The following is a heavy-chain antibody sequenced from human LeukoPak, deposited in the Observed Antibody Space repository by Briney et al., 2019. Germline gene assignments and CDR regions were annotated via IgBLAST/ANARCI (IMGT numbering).Heavy chain of an antibody. J-gene: IGHJ4*02. D-gene: IGHD1-14*01. CDR3: AKDWLFGNHQFDH. CDR1: GFTFSTYG. Sequence: GGSLRLSCAGSGFTFSTYGMHWVRQAPGKGLEWVGGISNDGNNQYYADSVKGRFTISRDNSKNTLVLQMSRLTTEDTAVYYCAKDWLFGNHQFDHWGQGTLVTVSS. CDR2: ISNDGNNQ. V-gene: IGHV3-30*18.